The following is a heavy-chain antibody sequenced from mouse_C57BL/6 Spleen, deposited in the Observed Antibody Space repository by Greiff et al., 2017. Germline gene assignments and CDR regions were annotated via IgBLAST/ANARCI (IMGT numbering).Heavy chain of an antibody. Sequence: VKVEESGAELVKPGASVKMSCKASGYTFTDYCMHWVKQRPGQGLEWIGYINPSTGSTGYNQKFKDKATLTADKSSSTAYMQLSSLTSEDSAVYYCARWWGSRDAVDYWGQGTSVTVSA. D-gene: IGHD1-1*01. CDR1: GYTFTDYC. J-gene: IGHJ4*01. V-gene: IGHV1-7*01. CDR3: ARWWGSRDAVDY. CDR2: INPSTGST.